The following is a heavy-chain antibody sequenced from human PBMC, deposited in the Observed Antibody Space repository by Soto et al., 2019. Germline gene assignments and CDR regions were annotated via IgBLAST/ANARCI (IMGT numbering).Heavy chain of an antibody. J-gene: IGHJ3*02. CDR1: GFTFSSYS. V-gene: IGHV3-21*01. CDR2: ISSSSSYI. CDR3: AREMDDFSDAFDI. D-gene: IGHD3-3*01. Sequence: EVQLVESGGGLVKPGGSLRLSCAASGFTFSSYSMNWVRQAPGKGLEWVSSISSSSSYIYYADSVKGRFTISRDNAKNSLYLQMNSLRAEDTAVYYCAREMDDFSDAFDIWGQGTMVTVSS.